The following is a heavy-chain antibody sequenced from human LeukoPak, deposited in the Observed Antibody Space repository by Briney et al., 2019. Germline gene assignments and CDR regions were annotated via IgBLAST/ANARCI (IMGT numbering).Heavy chain of an antibody. D-gene: IGHD5-24*01. CDR3: AKDIGWLQSPGAFDI. J-gene: IGHJ3*02. Sequence: GGSLRLSCAASGFTFDDYTMHWVRQAPGKGLEWVSLISWDGGSTYYADSVKGRFTISRDNSKNSLYLQMNSLRTEDTALYYCAKDIGWLQSPGAFDIWGQGTMVTVSS. V-gene: IGHV3-43*01. CDR2: ISWDGGST. CDR1: GFTFDDYT.